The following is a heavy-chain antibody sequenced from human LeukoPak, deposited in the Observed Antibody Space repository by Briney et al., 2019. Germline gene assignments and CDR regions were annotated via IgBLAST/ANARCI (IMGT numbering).Heavy chain of an antibody. CDR1: GYTFTSYG. V-gene: IGHV1-18*01. D-gene: IGHD2-21*02. J-gene: IGHJ4*02. CDR2: ISAYNGNT. CDR3: ASGQGDHKPVDY. Sequence: ASVKVSCKASGYTFTSYGISWVRQAPGRGLEWMGWISAYNGNTNYAQKLQSRVTMTTDTSTSTAYMELRSLRSDDTAVYYCASGQGDHKPVDYWGQGTLVTVSS.